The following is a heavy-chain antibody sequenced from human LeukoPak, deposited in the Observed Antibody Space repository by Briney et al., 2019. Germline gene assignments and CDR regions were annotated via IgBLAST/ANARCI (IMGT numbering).Heavy chain of an antibody. J-gene: IGHJ4*02. D-gene: IGHD3-22*01. V-gene: IGHV3-43*02. Sequence: GESLKISCPASGFIFDDYGMHWVRQATGKGLEWVSLISGDGGTTYYADSMKARFTISRDNSKNFLYLQMNSLRTEDTALYYCATDHFYDSSGSYYTPSGFDYWGPGTLVTVSS. CDR2: ISGDGGTT. CDR1: GFIFDDYG. CDR3: ATDHFYDSSGSYYTPSGFDY.